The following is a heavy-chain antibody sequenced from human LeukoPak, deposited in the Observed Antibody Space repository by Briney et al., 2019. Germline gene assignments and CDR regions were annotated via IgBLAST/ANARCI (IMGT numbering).Heavy chain of an antibody. CDR1: GFPFSSYG. V-gene: IGHV3-48*04. D-gene: IGHD6-13*01. CDR3: ARDGFVGAADY. CDR2: INSGGSTT. Sequence: GGSLRLSCAASGFPFSSYGMNWVRQAPGKGLEWVSYINSGGSTTFYADSVKGRFATSRDNTKNSLYLQMNSLRVEDTAVFYCARDGFVGAADYWGQGTLVTVSS. J-gene: IGHJ4*02.